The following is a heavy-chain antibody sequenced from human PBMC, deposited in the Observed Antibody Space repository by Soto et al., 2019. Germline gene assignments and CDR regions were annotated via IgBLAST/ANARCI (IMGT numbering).Heavy chain of an antibody. CDR2: ISYDESNE. J-gene: IGHJ4*02. D-gene: IGHD4-17*01. Sequence: PGGSLRLSCAASGFTFSNYGMHWVRQAPGKGLEWVAIISYDESNEYYADSVRGRFTISRDNSKNTLYLQMNSLRPEDTAVYYCAKDGPTVAVWGPGTLVTVSS. CDR3: AKDGPTVAV. CDR1: GFTFSNYG. V-gene: IGHV3-30*18.